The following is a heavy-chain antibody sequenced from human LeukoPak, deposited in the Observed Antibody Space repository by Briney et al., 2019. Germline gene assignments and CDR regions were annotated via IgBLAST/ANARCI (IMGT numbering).Heavy chain of an antibody. CDR2: INEGGDKT. J-gene: IGHJ4*02. Sequence: GASLRLSCAASGLVFSNFAMYWVRQAPGKGPEWGSSINEGGDKTHYADSVKGRFTISRDNSKSTLYLQMNSLRAEDTAVYYCAKQYLVGDYWGQGTLVTVSS. CDR3: AKQYLVGDY. V-gene: IGHV3-23*01. D-gene: IGHD3-9*01. CDR1: GLVFSNFA.